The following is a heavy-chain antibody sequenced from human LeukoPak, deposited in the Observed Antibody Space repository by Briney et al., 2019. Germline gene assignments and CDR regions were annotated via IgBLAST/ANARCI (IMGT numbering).Heavy chain of an antibody. CDR1: GFTFSSYW. CDR2: SNSDGSST. Sequence: GGSLRLSCAASGFTFSSYWMHWVRQAPGEGLVWVSRSNSDGSSTSYADSVKGRFTISRDNAKNTLYLQMNSLRAEDTAVYYCAREVDTVANYYFEYWGQGTLVTVSS. CDR3: AREVDTVANYYFEY. J-gene: IGHJ4*02. D-gene: IGHD5-12*01. V-gene: IGHV3-74*01.